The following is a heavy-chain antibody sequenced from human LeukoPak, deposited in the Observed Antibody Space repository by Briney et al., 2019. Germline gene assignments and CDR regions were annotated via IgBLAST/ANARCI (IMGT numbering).Heavy chain of an antibody. CDR1: GGSFSGYY. Sequence: SETLSLTCAVYGGSFSGYYWSWIRQPPGKGLEWIGEINHSGSTNYNPSLKSRVIISVDTSKNQFSLKLSSVTAADTAVYYCAREGSARRRFDYWGQGTLVTVSS. V-gene: IGHV4-34*01. D-gene: IGHD2-15*01. CDR3: AREGSARRRFDY. J-gene: IGHJ4*02. CDR2: INHSGST.